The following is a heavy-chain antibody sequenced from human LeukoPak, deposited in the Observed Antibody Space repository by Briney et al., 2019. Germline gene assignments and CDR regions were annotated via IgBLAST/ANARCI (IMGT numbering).Heavy chain of an antibody. CDR2: ISGSGDNT. D-gene: IGHD1-14*01. V-gene: IGHV3-23*01. J-gene: IGHJ4*02. CDR3: VRGGWGTISDY. CDR1: GFTFSNYA. Sequence: GGSLRLSCAASGFTFSNYAMSWVRQAPGKGLEWVSSISGSGDNTYYADSVKGRFTISRDNSKNTLYLQMNSLKAEDTAVYYCVRGGWGTISDYWGQGTLVTVSS.